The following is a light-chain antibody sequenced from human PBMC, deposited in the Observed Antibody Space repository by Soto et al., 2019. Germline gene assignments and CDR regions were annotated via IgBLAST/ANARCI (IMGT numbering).Light chain of an antibody. V-gene: IGLV2-14*01. Sequence: QSALTQPASVSGSPGQSITISCTGTSSDVGGYNYVSWYQQHPGKAPKLMIYEVSNRPSGVSNRFPGSKSGNTASLTISGLQAEDEADYYCSSYTSSSTLEVVFGGGTKLTVL. J-gene: IGLJ2*01. CDR3: SSYTSSSTLEVV. CDR1: SSDVGGYNY. CDR2: EVS.